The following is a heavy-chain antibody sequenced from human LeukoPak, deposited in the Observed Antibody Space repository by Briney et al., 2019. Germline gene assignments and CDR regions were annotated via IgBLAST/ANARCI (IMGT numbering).Heavy chain of an antibody. D-gene: IGHD4-11*01. Sequence: GGSLRLSCAASGFTFSTYWMHWVRQAPGKGLVWVSRINSDGSSTRYADSVNGRFTISRDNAKNTLYLQMSSLRGEDTALYYCTRVEETATTAAIIRKYSYYYYYMDVWGKGNTVTVSS. CDR3: TRVEETATTAAIIRKYSYYYYYMDV. CDR1: GFTFSTYW. CDR2: INSDGSST. J-gene: IGHJ6*03. V-gene: IGHV3-74*01.